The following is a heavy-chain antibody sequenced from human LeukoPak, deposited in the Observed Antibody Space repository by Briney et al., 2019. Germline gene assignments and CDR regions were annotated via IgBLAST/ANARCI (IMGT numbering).Heavy chain of an antibody. D-gene: IGHD3-22*01. V-gene: IGHV4-59*01. CDR1: GGSISSYY. CDR3: ARSPTCYYDSSGYHFDY. Sequence: SETLSLTCTVSGGSISSYYWSWIRQPPGKGLEWIGYIYYSGSTNYNPSPKSRVTITVDTSKNQFSLKLSSVTAADTAVYYCARSPTCYYDSSGYHFDYWGQGTLVTVSS. CDR2: IYYSGST. J-gene: IGHJ4*02.